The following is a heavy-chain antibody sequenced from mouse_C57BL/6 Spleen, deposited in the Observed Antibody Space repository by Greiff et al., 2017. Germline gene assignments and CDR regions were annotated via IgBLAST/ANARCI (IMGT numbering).Heavy chain of an antibody. CDR1: GYTFTSYW. CDR2: IDPNSGGT. V-gene: IGHV1-72*01. Sequence: VQLQQPGAELVKPGASVKLSCKASGYTFTSYWMHWVKQRPGRGLEWSGRIDPNSGGTKYNEKFKSKATLTVDKPSSTAYMQLSSLTSEDSAVYYCASDYYGTSFYYYAMDYWGQGTSVTVSS. J-gene: IGHJ4*01. CDR3: ASDYYGTSFYYYAMDY. D-gene: IGHD1-1*01.